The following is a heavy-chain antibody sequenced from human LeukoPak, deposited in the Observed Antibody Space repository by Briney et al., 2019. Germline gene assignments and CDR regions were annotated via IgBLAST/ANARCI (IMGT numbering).Heavy chain of an antibody. CDR3: AKDGAPGFFGVAYFDY. Sequence: GGSLRLSCAASGFTFSSYGMHWVRQAPGKGLEWVAFIRYDGSNKYYADSVKGRFTISRDNSKNTLYLQMNSLRAEDTAVYYCAKDGAPGFFGVAYFDYWGQGTLVTVSS. CDR1: GFTFSSYG. J-gene: IGHJ4*02. V-gene: IGHV3-30*02. D-gene: IGHD3-3*01. CDR2: IRYDGSNK.